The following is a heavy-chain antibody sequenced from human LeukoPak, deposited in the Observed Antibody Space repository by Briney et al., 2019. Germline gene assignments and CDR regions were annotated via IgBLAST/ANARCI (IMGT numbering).Heavy chain of an antibody. CDR2: INPNSGAT. D-gene: IGHD2-8*02. CDR3: AREVLAKNYGMDV. J-gene: IGHJ6*02. CDR1: GYTFTGYY. Sequence: ASVKVSCKASGYTFTGYYMHWVRQAPGQGLEWMGWINPNSGATNFAQTFQGRVTMTRDTSISTAYMELSSLRSDDTAVYYCAREVLAKNYGMDVWGQGTTVTVSS. V-gene: IGHV1-2*02.